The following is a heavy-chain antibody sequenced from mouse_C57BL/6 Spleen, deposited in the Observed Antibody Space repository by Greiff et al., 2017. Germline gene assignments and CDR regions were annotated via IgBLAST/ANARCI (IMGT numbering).Heavy chain of an antibody. Sequence: VKLQESGAELVRPGASVTLSCKASGYTFTDYEMHWVKQTPVHGLEWIGAIDPETGGTAYNQKFKGKAILTADKSSSTAYMELRSLTSEDSAVYYCTRKDDWGQGTTLTVTS. J-gene: IGHJ2*01. CDR1: GYTFTDYE. V-gene: IGHV1-15*01. CDR2: IDPETGGT. CDR3: TRKDD.